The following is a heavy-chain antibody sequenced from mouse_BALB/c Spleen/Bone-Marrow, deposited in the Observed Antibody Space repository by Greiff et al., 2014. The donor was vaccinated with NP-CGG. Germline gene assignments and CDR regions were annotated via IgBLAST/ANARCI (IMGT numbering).Heavy chain of an antibody. Sequence: VMLVESGPGLVAPSQSLSITCTVSGFSLTNYGVHWVRQPPGKGLEWLGVIWADGSTSYNSALMSRLSTSKDNSKSQVFFKMNSLQTDDTAMYYCARITTATGAMDYWGQGTSVTVSS. J-gene: IGHJ4*01. CDR2: IWADGST. D-gene: IGHD1-2*01. CDR3: ARITTATGAMDY. CDR1: GFSLTNYG. V-gene: IGHV2-9*02.